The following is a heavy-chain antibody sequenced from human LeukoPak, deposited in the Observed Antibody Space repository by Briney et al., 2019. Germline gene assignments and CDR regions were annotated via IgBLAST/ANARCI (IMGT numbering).Heavy chain of an antibody. D-gene: IGHD1-20*01. CDR2: IIPIFGTA. Sequence: SVKVSCKASGGTFSSYAISWLRQAPGQPLEWMGRIIPIFGTANYPQKFQGRVTITTDESTGTAYMELSSLRSEDTAVYYCARDLLTGTAGYWGQGTLVTVSS. V-gene: IGHV1-69*05. CDR1: GGTFSSYA. CDR3: ARDLLTGTAGY. J-gene: IGHJ4*02.